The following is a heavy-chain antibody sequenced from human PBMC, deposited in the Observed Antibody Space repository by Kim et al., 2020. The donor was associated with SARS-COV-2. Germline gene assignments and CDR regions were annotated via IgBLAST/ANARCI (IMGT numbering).Heavy chain of an antibody. CDR1: GYSFTSYW. J-gene: IGHJ4*02. Sequence: GESLKISCKGSGYSFTSYWIGWVRQMPGQGLEWMGLIYPGDSDTRYSPSSQGQVNIPADKSISTAYLQWSSLKASDTAMYYCAREGKYYGSGDDWGQGTLVTVSS. D-gene: IGHD3-10*01. CDR3: AREGKYYGSGDD. CDR2: IYPGDSDT. V-gene: IGHV5-51*01.